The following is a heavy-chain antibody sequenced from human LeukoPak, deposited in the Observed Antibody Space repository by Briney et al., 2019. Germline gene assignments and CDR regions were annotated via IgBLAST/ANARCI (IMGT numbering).Heavy chain of an antibody. CDR3: ARDPGDIVVVPAAISNDY. D-gene: IGHD2-2*02. Sequence: ASVKVSCKTSGYTLTDYPLHWVRQAPGQGLEWMGWINPNSGGTNYAQKFQGRVTMTRDTSISTAYMELSRLRSDDTAVYYCARDPGDIVVVPAAISNDYWGQGTLVTVSS. CDR1: GYTLTDYP. J-gene: IGHJ4*02. V-gene: IGHV1-2*02. CDR2: INPNSGGT.